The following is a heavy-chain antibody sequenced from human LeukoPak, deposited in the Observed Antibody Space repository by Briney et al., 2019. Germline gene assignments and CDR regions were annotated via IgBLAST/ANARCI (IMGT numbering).Heavy chain of an antibody. D-gene: IGHD3-10*01. CDR1: GFTFSSYA. Sequence: GGSLRLSCAASGFTFSSYAMHWVRQAPGKGLEWVAVISYDGSNKYYADSVKGRFTISRDNSKNTLYLQMNSLRAEDTAVYYCARDALLWFGELFGGYFDYWGQGTLVTVSS. J-gene: IGHJ4*02. CDR2: ISYDGSNK. V-gene: IGHV3-30-3*01. CDR3: ARDALLWFGELFGGYFDY.